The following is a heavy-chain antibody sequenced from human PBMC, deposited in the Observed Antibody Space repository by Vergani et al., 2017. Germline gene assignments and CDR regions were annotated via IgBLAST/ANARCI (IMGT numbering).Heavy chain of an antibody. CDR1: GGTFSSYA. J-gene: IGHJ3*02. D-gene: IGHD3-10*01. Sequence: QVQLVQSGAEVKKPGSSVKVSCKASGGTFSSYAISWVRQATGQGLEWMGGIIPIFGTANYAQKFQGRVTITADKSTSTAYMELSSLRSEDTAVYYCARGEGTYYYGSGGPRPLDIWGQGTMVTVSS. CDR3: ARGEGTYYYGSGGPRPLDI. CDR2: IIPIFGTA. V-gene: IGHV1-69*06.